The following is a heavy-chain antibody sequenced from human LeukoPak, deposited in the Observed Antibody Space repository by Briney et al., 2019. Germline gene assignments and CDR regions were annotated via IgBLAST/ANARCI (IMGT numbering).Heavy chain of an antibody. D-gene: IGHD1-26*01. V-gene: IGHV3-64*01. CDR1: GFTFSSYA. J-gene: IGHJ3*01. Sequence: GGSLRLSCAASGFTFSSYAMHRVRQAPGKGLEYVSAITTNGGRTYYANSVKGRFTISRDNSKNTLYLQMGSLRAEDMAVYYCARDLVVGATAFDFWGQGTLVTVSS. CDR3: ARDLVVGATAFDF. CDR2: ITTNGGRT.